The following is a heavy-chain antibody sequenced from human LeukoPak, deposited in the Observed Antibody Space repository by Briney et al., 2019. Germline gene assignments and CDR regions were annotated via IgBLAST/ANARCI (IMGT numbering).Heavy chain of an antibody. J-gene: IGHJ4*02. CDR2: ISGSGGST. CDR3: AKDSWSKLLPLSAFGY. Sequence: GGSLRLSCAASGFTFSSYAMSWVRQAPGKGLEWVSTISGSGGSTYYADSVKGRFTISRDNSKNTLYLQMNSLRAEDTAVYYCAKDSWSKLLPLSAFGYWGQGTLVTVSS. CDR1: GFTFSSYA. V-gene: IGHV3-23*01. D-gene: IGHD1-26*01.